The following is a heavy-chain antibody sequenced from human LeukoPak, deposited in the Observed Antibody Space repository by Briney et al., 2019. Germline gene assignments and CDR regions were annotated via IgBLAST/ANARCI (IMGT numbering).Heavy chain of an antibody. CDR1: GFTFSNFW. CDR3: ARGRGQQQINYFDY. CDR2: IKQDGSEK. D-gene: IGHD6-13*01. V-gene: IGHV3-7*01. J-gene: IGHJ4*02. Sequence: AGGSLRLSCAASGFTFSNFWTTWVRQAPGQGLEWVANIKQDGSEKYYVDSVKGRFTISRDNAKNSLHLQMNSLRADDTAVYYCARGRGQQQINYFDYWGQGTLVTVSS.